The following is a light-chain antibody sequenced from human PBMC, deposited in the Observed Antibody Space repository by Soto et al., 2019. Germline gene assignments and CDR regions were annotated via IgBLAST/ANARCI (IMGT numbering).Light chain of an antibody. V-gene: IGKV3-20*01. CDR1: QSLISRY. CDR2: GAS. CDR3: QQYGSSPWT. J-gene: IGKJ1*01. Sequence: IVLMQSPGTLSLSPGERATLSCRASQSLISRYLAWYQQRPGQAPRLLIYGASSRATGIPDRFSGSGSGTDFTLTVSRLEPEDFAVYYCQQYGSSPWTFGQGTKVEVK.